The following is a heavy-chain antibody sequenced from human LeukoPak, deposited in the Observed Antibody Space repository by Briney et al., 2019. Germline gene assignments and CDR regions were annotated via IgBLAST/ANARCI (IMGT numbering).Heavy chain of an antibody. J-gene: IGHJ4*02. D-gene: IGHD3-22*01. CDR2: IKQDGSEK. CDR3: ARINTYYYDSSGFLRLDVTDY. Sequence: GGSLRLSCAASGFTFSSYWMSWVRQAPGKGLEWVANIKQDGSEKYYVAFVKGRFTISRDNTKNSLYLQMNSLRAEDTAVYYCARINTYYYDSSGFLRLDVTDYWGQGTLVTVSS. V-gene: IGHV3-7*01. CDR1: GFTFSSYW.